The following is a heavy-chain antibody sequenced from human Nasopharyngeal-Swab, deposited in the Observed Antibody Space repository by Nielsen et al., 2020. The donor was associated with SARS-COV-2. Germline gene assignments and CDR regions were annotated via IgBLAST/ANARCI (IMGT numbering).Heavy chain of an antibody. V-gene: IGHV1-46*01. Sequence: ASVKVSCKASGYTFTRYYMHWVRQAPAQGLEWMGIINPSGGSTSYAQKFQGRVTMTRDTSTSTVYMELSSLRSEDTAVYYCAGAPTVTTTIVSYYYYGMDVWGQGTTVTVSS. CDR1: GYTFTRYY. D-gene: IGHD4-17*01. J-gene: IGHJ6*02. CDR2: INPSGGST. CDR3: AGAPTVTTTIVSYYYYGMDV.